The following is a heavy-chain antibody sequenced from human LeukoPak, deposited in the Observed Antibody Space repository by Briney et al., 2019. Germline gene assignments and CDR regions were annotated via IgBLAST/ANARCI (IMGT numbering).Heavy chain of an antibody. CDR1: GDTFTSYG. D-gene: IGHD3-3*01. CDR2: MNPNSGNT. J-gene: IGHJ4*02. Sequence: SAKVSCKASGDTFTSYGINWVRQAPGQGLEWMGWMNPNSGNTDFAQKFQGRVTMTRNTSISTAYMELSSLRSEDTAVYYCARGGTFYDFWSGPLKYYFDHWGQGTLVTVSS. CDR3: ARGGTFYDFWSGPLKYYFDH. V-gene: IGHV1-8*01.